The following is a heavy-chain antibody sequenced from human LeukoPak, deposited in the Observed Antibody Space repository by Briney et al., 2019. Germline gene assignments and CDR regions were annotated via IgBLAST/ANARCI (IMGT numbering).Heavy chain of an antibody. V-gene: IGHV7-4-1*02. CDR3: ARVVYCSSTSCYLVRAFDI. CDR2: INTNTGNP. CDR1: GYTFTSYA. J-gene: IGHJ3*02. D-gene: IGHD2-2*01. Sequence: GASVKVSCKASGYTFTSYAMNWVRQAPGQGLEWMGWINTNTGNPTYAQGFTGRFVLSLDTSVSTAYLQISSLKAEDTAVYYCARVVYCSSTSCYLVRAFDIWGQGTMVTVSS.